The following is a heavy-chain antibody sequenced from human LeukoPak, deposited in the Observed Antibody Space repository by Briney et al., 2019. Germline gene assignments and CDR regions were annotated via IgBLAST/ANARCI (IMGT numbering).Heavy chain of an antibody. J-gene: IGHJ6*02. D-gene: IGHD6-19*01. CDR1: GFTFSSCW. CDR3: ARMRVVAGTIGYGMDV. V-gene: IGHV3-74*01. CDR2: INSDGSST. Sequence: PGGSLRLSCAASGFTFSSCWMHWVRQVPGKGLVWVSRINSDGSSTSYADSVKGRFTISRDNAKNTLYLQMNSLRAEDTAMYYCARMRVVAGTIGYGMDVWGQGTTVTVS.